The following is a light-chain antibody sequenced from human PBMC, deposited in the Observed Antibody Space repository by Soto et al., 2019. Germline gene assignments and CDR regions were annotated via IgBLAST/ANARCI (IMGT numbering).Light chain of an antibody. CDR1: SSNIGRNT. CDR2: NNN. V-gene: IGLV1-44*01. CDR3: ASWDDSLNGYV. Sequence: QSVLTQPPSASGTPGQRVTISCSGSSSNIGRNTVNWYQQLPGTAPKLLIYNNNQRPSGVPDRFSGSKSGTSASLAISGLQSEYEADYYCASWDDSLNGYVFRTGTKVTVL. J-gene: IGLJ1*01.